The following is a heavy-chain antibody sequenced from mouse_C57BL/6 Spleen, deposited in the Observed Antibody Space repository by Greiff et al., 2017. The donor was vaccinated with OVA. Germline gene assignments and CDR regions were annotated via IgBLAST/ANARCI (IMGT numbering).Heavy chain of an antibody. D-gene: IGHD1-1*01. V-gene: IGHV5-4*01. CDR2: ISDGGSYT. CDR3: ARDTSYYYGSSYWYFDV. Sequence: EVQVVESGGGLVKPGGSLKLSCAASGFTFSSYAMSWVRQTPEKRLEWVATISDGGSYTYYPDNVKGRFTISRDNAKNNLYLQMSHLKSEDTAMYYCARDTSYYYGSSYWYFDVWGTGTTVTVSS. J-gene: IGHJ1*03. CDR1: GFTFSSYA.